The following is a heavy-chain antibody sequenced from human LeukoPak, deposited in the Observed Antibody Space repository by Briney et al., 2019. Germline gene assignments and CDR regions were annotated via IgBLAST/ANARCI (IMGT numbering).Heavy chain of an antibody. CDR2: INTNTGNP. J-gene: IGHJ4*02. V-gene: IGHV7-4-1*02. D-gene: IGHD3-3*01. CDR3: ARSWGYDFWSGYRRADYFDY. CDR1: GYTFTSHV. Sequence: GASVKVSCKASGYTFTSHVMNWVRQAPGQGLEWMGWINTNTGNPTYAQGFTGRFVFSLDTSVSTAYLQISSLKAEDTAVYYCARSWGYDFWSGYRRADYFDYWGQGTLVTVSS.